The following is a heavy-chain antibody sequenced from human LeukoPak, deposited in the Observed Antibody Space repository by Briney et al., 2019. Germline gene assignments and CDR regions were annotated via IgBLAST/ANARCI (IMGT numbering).Heavy chain of an antibody. J-gene: IGHJ4*02. Sequence: PSETLSLTCTVSGGSISSGSYYWSWIRQPAGKGLEWIGRIYTSGSTNSNPSLKSRLTISVDTSKNHFSRRLGSGPAADTAVYDCARAPRPTRRAVSTGYFDYWGQGTLGTVSS. D-gene: IGHD1-26*01. CDR1: GGSISSGSYY. V-gene: IGHV4-61*02. CDR2: IYTSGST. CDR3: ARAPRPTRRAVSTGYFDY.